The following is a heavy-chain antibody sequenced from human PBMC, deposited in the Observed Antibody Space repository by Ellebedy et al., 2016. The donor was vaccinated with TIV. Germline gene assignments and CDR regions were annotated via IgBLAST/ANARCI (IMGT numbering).Heavy chain of an antibody. CDR1: GGSISSSTSY. CDR3: ARDELLGGSRWFDP. CDR2: MFYRGSA. Sequence: SETLSLTCTVSGGSISSSTSYWGWIRQPPGKGLEWIGMMFYRGSAYYNPSLKSRVSISVDVSMNQFSLRLNSVTAADTAVYFCARDELLGGSRWFDPWGQGTLVTVPS. V-gene: IGHV4-39*07. D-gene: IGHD1-7*01. J-gene: IGHJ5*02.